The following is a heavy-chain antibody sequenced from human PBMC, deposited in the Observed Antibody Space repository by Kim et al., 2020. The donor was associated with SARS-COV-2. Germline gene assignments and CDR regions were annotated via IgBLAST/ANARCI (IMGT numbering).Heavy chain of an antibody. D-gene: IGHD6-6*01. CDR3: ARSSRIAARRFNWFDP. V-gene: IGHV1-2*02. Sequence: RFQGRVTMTRDTSISTAYMELSRLRSDDTAVYYCARSSRIAARRFNWFDPWGQGTLVTVSS. J-gene: IGHJ5*02.